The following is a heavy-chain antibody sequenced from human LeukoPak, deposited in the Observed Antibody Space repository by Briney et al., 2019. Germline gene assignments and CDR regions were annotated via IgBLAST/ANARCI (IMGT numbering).Heavy chain of an antibody. CDR3: ARGPRYDSSGYYSRYFDY. D-gene: IGHD3-22*01. CDR1: GYTFTGYY. V-gene: IGHV1-2*02. J-gene: IGHJ4*02. CDR2: INPNNGGT. Sequence: GASVKVSCKASGYTFTGYYMHWVRQAPGQGLEWMGWINPNNGGTNYAQKFQGRVTMTRDTSISTAYMELGSLRSEDTAVYYCARGPRYDSSGYYSRYFDYWGQGTLVTVSS.